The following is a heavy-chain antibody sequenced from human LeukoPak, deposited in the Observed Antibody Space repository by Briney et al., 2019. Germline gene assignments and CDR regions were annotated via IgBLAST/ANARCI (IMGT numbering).Heavy chain of an antibody. CDR1: GFSFSTYE. D-gene: IGHD3-9*01. Sequence: GGSLRLSCAASGFSFSTYEFHWVRHAPGKGLEWVSYISASGQTIYYADSVKGRFTISRDNAKNSLYLQMNSLRAEDTAVYYCARALKVVRYFDWFSRTGFDYWGQGTLVTVSS. CDR3: ARALKVVRYFDWFSRTGFDY. J-gene: IGHJ4*02. V-gene: IGHV3-48*03. CDR2: ISASGQTI.